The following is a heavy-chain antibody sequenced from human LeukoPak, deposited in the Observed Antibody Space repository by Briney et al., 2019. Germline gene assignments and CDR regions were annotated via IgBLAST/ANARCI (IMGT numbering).Heavy chain of an antibody. CDR3: AKGAGITFGGVIAPDF. V-gene: IGHV3-30-3*01. CDR2: ISYDGSNK. D-gene: IGHD3-16*02. J-gene: IGHJ4*02. CDR1: GFTFSSYA. Sequence: GRSLRLSCAASGFTFSSYAMHWVRQAPGKGLEWVAVISYDGSNKYYADSVKGRFTISRDNSKNTLYLQMNSLRAEDTAEYYCAKGAGITFGGVIAPDFWGQGTLVTVSS.